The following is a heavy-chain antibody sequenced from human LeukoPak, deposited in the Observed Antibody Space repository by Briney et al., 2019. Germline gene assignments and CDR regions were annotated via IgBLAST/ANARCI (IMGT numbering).Heavy chain of an antibody. CDR1: GFTFSSFA. CDR2: ISYDGSNK. D-gene: IGHD3-16*01. J-gene: IGHJ4*02. CDR3: AREGGSYFDY. V-gene: IGHV3-30-3*01. Sequence: GGSLRLSCAASGFTFSSFALSWVRHAPGKGLEWVAVISYDGSNKYYADSVKGRFTISRDNSKNTLYLQMNSLRAEDTAVYYCAREGGSYFDYWGQRTLVTVSS.